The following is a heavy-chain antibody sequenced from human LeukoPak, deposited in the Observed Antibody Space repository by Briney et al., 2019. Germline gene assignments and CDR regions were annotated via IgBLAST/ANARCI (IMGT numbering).Heavy chain of an antibody. D-gene: IGHD5-12*01. V-gene: IGHV3-74*01. CDR3: ARYQQTGYESDY. J-gene: IGHJ4*02. Sequence: GGSLRLSCAASGFTFSSYWMHWVRQSPGKGLICVARIGHDGSGAGYADSVKGRFTISRDNAKGTLYLQMNSLRAEDTAVYYCARYQQTGYESDYWGQGTLVTVSS. CDR1: GFTFSSYW. CDR2: IGHDGSGA.